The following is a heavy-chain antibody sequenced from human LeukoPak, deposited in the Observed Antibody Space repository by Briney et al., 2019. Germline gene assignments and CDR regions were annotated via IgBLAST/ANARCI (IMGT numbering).Heavy chain of an antibody. D-gene: IGHD3-10*01. CDR3: ARGGAVRGSRYAFDI. Sequence: PSETLSLTCTVSGGSINSYYWSWIRQPPGKGLEWIGYIYYSGSTNYNPSLKSRVTISVDTSKNQFSLKLSSVTAADTAVYYCARGGAVRGSRYAFDIWGQGTMVTVSS. V-gene: IGHV4-59*01. J-gene: IGHJ3*02. CDR2: IYYSGST. CDR1: GGSINSYY.